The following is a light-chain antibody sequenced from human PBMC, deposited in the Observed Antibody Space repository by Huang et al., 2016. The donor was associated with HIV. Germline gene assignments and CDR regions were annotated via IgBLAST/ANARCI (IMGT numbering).Light chain of an antibody. CDR1: QSVNNNY. CDR3: QQYGGSPIT. V-gene: IGKV3-20*01. Sequence: EIVLTQSPGTLSLSPGERATLSCRASQSVNNNYLAWYQQKPGQAPRLLIYAASSGATGIPDRISGSGSGTDFTLIISRLEPEDFAVYYCQQYGGSPITFGQGTRLEIK. J-gene: IGKJ5*01. CDR2: AAS.